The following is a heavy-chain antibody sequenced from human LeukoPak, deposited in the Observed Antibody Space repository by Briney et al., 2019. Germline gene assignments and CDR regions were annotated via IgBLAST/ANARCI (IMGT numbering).Heavy chain of an antibody. Sequence: PSQTLSLTCTVSGGSISSGDYYWSWIRQPPGKGLEWIGYIYYRGSTYYNPSLKSRVTISVDTSKNQFSLKLSSVTAADTAVYYCARDGGYCSGGSCTASLLNYWGQGTLVTVSS. J-gene: IGHJ4*02. D-gene: IGHD2-15*01. CDR1: GGSISSGDYY. CDR3: ARDGGYCSGGSCTASLLNY. CDR2: IYYRGST. V-gene: IGHV4-30-4*08.